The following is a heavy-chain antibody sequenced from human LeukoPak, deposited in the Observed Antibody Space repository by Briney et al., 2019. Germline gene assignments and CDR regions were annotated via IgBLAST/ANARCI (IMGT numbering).Heavy chain of an antibody. CDR1: GFTFSNYA. J-gene: IGHJ4*02. Sequence: PGGSLRLSCAASGFTFSNYAMSWVRQAPGKGLEWVSVITGSGGSTNYADSVKGRFTMSRDSSKNTLYLQMNSLRVEDTAVYYCAKERDDVWSGYYGHFASWGQGTLVTVYS. CDR3: AKERDDVWSGYYGHFAS. CDR2: ITGSGGST. V-gene: IGHV3-23*01. D-gene: IGHD3-3*01.